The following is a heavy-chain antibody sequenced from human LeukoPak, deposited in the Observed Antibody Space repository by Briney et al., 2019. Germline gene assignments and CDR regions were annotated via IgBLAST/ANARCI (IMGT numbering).Heavy chain of an antibody. CDR3: ATVFDF. CDR1: GFTFSNAW. V-gene: IGHV3-66*01. CDR2: IYSDGTT. Sequence: GGSLRLSCAASGFTFSNAWMNWVRQAPGKGLEWVSVIYSDGTTYYADSVKGRFTISRDNSKNMVYLQMNSLRAEDTAVYYCATVFDFWGQGTLVTVSS. J-gene: IGHJ5*01.